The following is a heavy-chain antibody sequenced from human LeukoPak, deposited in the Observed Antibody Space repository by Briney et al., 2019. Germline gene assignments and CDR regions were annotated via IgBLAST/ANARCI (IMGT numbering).Heavy chain of an antibody. J-gene: IGHJ4*02. CDR2: INPSNGAT. CDR3: ARMSSGWAQHDFDY. CDR1: GYTFTGYY. D-gene: IGHD6-19*01. Sequence: ASVKVSCKASGYTFTGYYMHWVRQAPGQGLEWMGRINPSNGATNFAQKFQGRVTMTRDTSISTAYMELSRLSSDATAMYYCARMSSGWAQHDFDYWGQGTLVTVSS. V-gene: IGHV1-2*06.